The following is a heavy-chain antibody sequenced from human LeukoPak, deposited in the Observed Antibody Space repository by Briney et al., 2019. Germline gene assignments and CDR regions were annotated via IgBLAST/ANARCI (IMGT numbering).Heavy chain of an antibody. D-gene: IGHD2/OR15-2a*01. Sequence: GGSLRLSCAASGFTFSSYWMSWVRQAPGKGLEWVANIKQDGSEKYYVDSVKGRFAISRDNAKNSLYLQMNSLRAEDTAVYYCARGLVVATFLLDYWGQGTLVTVSS. CDR2: IKQDGSEK. J-gene: IGHJ4*02. V-gene: IGHV3-7*01. CDR3: ARGLVVATFLLDY. CDR1: GFTFSSYW.